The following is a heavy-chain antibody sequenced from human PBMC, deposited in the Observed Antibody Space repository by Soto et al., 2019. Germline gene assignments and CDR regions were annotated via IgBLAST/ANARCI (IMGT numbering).Heavy chain of an antibody. CDR1: GGSISSYY. CDR2: IYYSGST. V-gene: IGHV4-59*01. D-gene: IGHD5-12*01. CDR3: ARTVDIVADYCFDY. J-gene: IGHJ4*02. Sequence: PSETLSLTCTVSGGSISSYYWSWIRQPPGKGLEWIGYIYYSGSTNYNPSLKSRVTISVDTSKNQFSLKLSSVTAADTAVYYCARTVDIVADYCFDYWGQGTLVTVSS.